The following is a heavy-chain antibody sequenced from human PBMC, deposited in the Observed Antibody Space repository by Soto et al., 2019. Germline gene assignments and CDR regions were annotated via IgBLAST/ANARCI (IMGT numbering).Heavy chain of an antibody. CDR2: IYYSGST. Sequence: SATLAPTCTFSCVSIRRSSYYCGCILQPPGKVLEWIWSIYYSGSTYYNPSLKSRFTISLDTSKNQFSLKLSSVTAADTAVCYCASTLGAAAGSYYYYGMDVWGQGTTVTVSS. CDR3: ASTLGAAAGSYYYYGMDV. CDR1: CVSIRRSSYY. J-gene: IGHJ6*02. D-gene: IGHD6-13*01. V-gene: IGHV4-39*01.